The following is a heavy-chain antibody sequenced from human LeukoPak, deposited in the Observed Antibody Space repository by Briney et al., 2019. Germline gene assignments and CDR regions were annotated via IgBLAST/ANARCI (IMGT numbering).Heavy chain of an antibody. J-gene: IGHJ4*02. CDR2: INQDGSAK. Sequence: GGSLRLSGAASGFTFSGSWMGWVRQAPGKGLEWVANINQDGSAKNYLDSVKGRFTISIDRGKNSLYLQMNSLRDEDTAVYYCARELSWSGRDYWGQGTLVAVSS. CDR1: GFTFSGSW. CDR3: ARELSWSGRDY. D-gene: IGHD3-3*01. V-gene: IGHV3-7*01.